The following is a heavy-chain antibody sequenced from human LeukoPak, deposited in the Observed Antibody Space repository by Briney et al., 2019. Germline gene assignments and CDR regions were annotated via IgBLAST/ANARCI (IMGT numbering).Heavy chain of an antibody. D-gene: IGHD2/OR15-2a*01. V-gene: IGHV4-39*07. CDR3: ARGYYYMDVCYMDV. Sequence: SETLSLTSTVSGGSISITDYYWAWIRQPPGHGLEWIGNISYSGITYYNPSLKSRVSISVDTSKSQFSLKLRSVTAADTAVYYCARGYYYMDVCYMDVWGKGTTVTVSS. CDR2: ISYSGIT. CDR1: GGSISITDYY. J-gene: IGHJ6*03.